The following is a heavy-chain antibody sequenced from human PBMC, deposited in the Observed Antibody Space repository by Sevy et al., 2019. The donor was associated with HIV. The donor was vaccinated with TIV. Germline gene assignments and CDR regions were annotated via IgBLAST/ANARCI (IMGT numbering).Heavy chain of an antibody. CDR2: ISSSGSTI. V-gene: IGHV3-11*01. J-gene: IGHJ4*02. D-gene: IGHD5-12*01. Sequence: GGSLRLSCAASGFTFSDYYMSWIRQAPGKGLEWVSYISSSGSTIYYADSVKGRFTISRDNAKNSLYLQMNSLGAEDTAVYYCARQTRVATIFFGTYYFDYWGQGTLVTVSS. CDR3: ARQTRVATIFFGTYYFDY. CDR1: GFTFSDYY.